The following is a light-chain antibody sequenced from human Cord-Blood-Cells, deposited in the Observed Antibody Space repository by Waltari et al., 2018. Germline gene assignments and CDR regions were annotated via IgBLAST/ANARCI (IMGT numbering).Light chain of an antibody. V-gene: IGKV1-39*01. CDR3: QQSYSTPYT. CDR2: AAS. CDR1: QSISSY. Sequence: DIQMTQSPYSLSASVGDRVTITCRASQSISSYLNWYQQKQGKAPKLLIYAASSLQSGVPSRFSGSGSGTDFTLTISSLQPEEFATYYCQQSYSTPYTFGQGTKLEIK. J-gene: IGKJ2*01.